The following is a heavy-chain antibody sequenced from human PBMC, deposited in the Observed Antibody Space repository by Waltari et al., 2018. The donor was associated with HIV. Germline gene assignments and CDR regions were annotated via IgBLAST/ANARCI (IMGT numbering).Heavy chain of an antibody. CDR2: IKEDGSEK. D-gene: IGHD3-3*01. V-gene: IGHV3-7*01. J-gene: IGHJ6*02. CDR3: ARDASYFDFWSGGYYYYGLDV. CDR1: GFKFSSFW. Sequence: EVQLVESGGDLVQPGESLRLSCAASGFKFSSFWTNWVRQAPGKRLEWVANIKEDGSEKYYVDSVKGRFTISRDNVKNSLYLQMNSLRAEDTAVYYCARDASYFDFWSGGYYYYGLDVWGQGTTVTVSS.